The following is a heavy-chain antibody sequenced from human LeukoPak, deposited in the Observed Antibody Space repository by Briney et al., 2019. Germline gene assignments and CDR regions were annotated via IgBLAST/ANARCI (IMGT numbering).Heavy chain of an antibody. CDR2: INHSGST. Sequence: SETLSLTCAVYGGSFSGYYWSWIRQPPGKGLEWIGKINHSGSTNYNPSLKSRVTISVDTSKNQFSLKLSSVTAADTAVYYCARGRGGSGWYVRHYFDYWGQGTLVTVSS. V-gene: IGHV4-34*01. CDR3: ARGRGGSGWYVRHYFDY. CDR1: GGSFSGYY. J-gene: IGHJ4*02. D-gene: IGHD6-19*01.